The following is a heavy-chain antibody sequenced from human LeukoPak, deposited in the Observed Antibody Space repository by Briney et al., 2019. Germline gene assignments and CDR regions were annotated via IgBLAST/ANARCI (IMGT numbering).Heavy chain of an antibody. Sequence: SGRSLRLSCAASGFTFSSYSMSWVRQAPGKGLEWVSAISGSGGSTYYADSVKGRFSISRDNSKNTLYLQMNSLRAEDTAVYYCAKDGRGSGTKGYWGQGTLVTVSS. CDR3: AKDGRGSGTKGY. D-gene: IGHD3-10*01. J-gene: IGHJ4*02. CDR1: GFTFSSYS. CDR2: ISGSGGST. V-gene: IGHV3-23*01.